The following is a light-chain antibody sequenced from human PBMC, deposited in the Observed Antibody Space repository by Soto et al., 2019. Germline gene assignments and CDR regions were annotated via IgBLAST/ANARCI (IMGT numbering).Light chain of an antibody. J-gene: IGKJ2*01. CDR1: QSISNY. Sequence: DIPMTQSPTSLSASVGDRVTITCRASQSISNYLNWYQQKPGKAPNLLIYAASSLQSGVPSRFSGSGSGTDFTLTISSLQPDDFATYYCQQSYSTLMYTFGQGTKLEIK. V-gene: IGKV1-39*01. CDR3: QQSYSTLMYT. CDR2: AAS.